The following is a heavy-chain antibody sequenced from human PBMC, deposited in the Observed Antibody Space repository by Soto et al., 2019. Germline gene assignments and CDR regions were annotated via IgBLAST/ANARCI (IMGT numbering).Heavy chain of an antibody. CDR3: ARAPEQRPIDY. V-gene: IGHV3-74*01. CDR2: ISVDGGDT. CDR1: GFTLSDYW. Sequence: EVQLVESGGGLVQPGGSLRLSCAASGFTLSDYWMHWVRQVPGKGLLWVSRISVDGGDTTYADSVKGRFTISRDNAKNTLYLQMDTLRAEDTAIYDGARAPEQRPIDYWGQGSLVTVSS. D-gene: IGHD6-19*01. J-gene: IGHJ4*02.